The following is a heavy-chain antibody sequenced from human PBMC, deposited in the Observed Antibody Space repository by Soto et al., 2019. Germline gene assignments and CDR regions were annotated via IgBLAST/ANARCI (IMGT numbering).Heavy chain of an antibody. CDR1: GGTFSSYA. D-gene: IGHD6-6*01. CDR3: ARESDSSSSRYYYGMDV. V-gene: IGHV1-69*13. CDR2: IIPIFGTA. Sequence: SVKVSCKASGGTFSSYAISWVRQAPGQGLEWMGGIIPIFGTANYAQKFQGRVTITADESTSTAYMELSSLGSEDTAVYYCARESDSSSSRYYYGMDVWGQGTTVTVS. J-gene: IGHJ6*02.